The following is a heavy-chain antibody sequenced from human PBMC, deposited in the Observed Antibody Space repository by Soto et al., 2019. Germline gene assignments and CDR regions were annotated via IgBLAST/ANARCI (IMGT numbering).Heavy chain of an antibody. CDR2: IDYNGVA. D-gene: IGHD2-15*01. J-gene: IGHJ4*02. CDR3: GKVLVGATGHTDSDS. CDR1: GGSIYRSGYY. V-gene: IGHV4-39*01. Sequence: SETLSLTCTVSGGSIYRSGYYWGWIRQPPGRGLEWIGNIDYNGVAYSNPSLKSRVTISRDTSKNQFSLKLTSVTAADTALYYCGKVLVGATGHTDSDSWGPGTLVTVSS.